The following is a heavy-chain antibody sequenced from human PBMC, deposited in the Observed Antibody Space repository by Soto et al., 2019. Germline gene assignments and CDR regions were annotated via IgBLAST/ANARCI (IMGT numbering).Heavy chain of an antibody. CDR1: GYIFTSYT. J-gene: IGHJ5*02. Sequence: ASVKVSCKASGYIFTSYTRHWVRQAPGQRLEWMGRITAGNRNTKYSQKFQGRLTITRDTSASTVYMELNNLRSEDTAVYYCARTAGPTPFDPWGQGTPVTVSS. CDR2: ITAGNRNT. D-gene: IGHD6-19*01. V-gene: IGHV1-3*01. CDR3: ARTAGPTPFDP.